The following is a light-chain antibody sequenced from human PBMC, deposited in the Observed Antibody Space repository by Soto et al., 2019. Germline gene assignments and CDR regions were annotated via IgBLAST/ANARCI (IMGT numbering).Light chain of an antibody. CDR2: EVS. J-gene: IGLJ1*01. V-gene: IGLV2-14*01. CDR1: SSDVGRYNY. CDR3: SSYTGTSSTLYV. Sequence: QSALTQPASMSGSPGQSITISCTGSSSDVGRYNYVSWYQQHPDKAPKLVISEVSNRPSGVSDRFSGSKSGNTASLTISGLQSEDEADYYCSSYTGTSSTLYVFGTGTKLTVL.